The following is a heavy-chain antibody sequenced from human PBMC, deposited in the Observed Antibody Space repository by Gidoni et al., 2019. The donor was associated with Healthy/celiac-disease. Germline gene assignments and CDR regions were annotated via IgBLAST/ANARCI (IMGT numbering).Heavy chain of an antibody. Sequence: QVQLVQSGDEVTQPGASVKVSCKASVYTFISYYMHWVRQALGQGLEWMGIINPSGVSTSYAKKFQGSVTMTRDTTAGTVDMELSSLRSEDTAVYYCARDENWFDLWGQGTLVTVSS. CDR3: ARDENWFDL. CDR1: VYTFISYY. J-gene: IGHJ5*02. CDR2: INPSGVST. V-gene: IGHV1-46*01.